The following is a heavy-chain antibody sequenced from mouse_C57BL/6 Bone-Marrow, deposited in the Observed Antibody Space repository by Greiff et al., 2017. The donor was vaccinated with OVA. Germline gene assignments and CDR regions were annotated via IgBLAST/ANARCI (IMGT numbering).Heavy chain of an antibody. D-gene: IGHD2-3*01. V-gene: IGHV1-5*01. J-gene: IGHJ4*01. CDR1: GYTFTSYW. CDR2: IYPGNSDT. CDR3: TRSYDGYYGYYAMDY. Sequence: EVQLQQSGTVLARPGASVKMSCKTSGYTFTSYWMHWVKQRPGQGLEWIGAIYPGNSDTSYNQKFKGKAKLTAVTSASTAYMELSGLTNEDSAVYYCTRSYDGYYGYYAMDYWGQGTSVTVSS.